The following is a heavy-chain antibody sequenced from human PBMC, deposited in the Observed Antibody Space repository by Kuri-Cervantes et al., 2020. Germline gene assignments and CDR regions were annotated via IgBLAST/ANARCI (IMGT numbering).Heavy chain of an antibody. Sequence: GGSLRLSCAASGFTFSSYSMNWVRQAPGKGLEWVSYISSSSSTIYYADSVRGRFTIPRDNAKKSQYLQMISLRAEDSAVYYCARGTHGSGSYMFDNWGQGTLVTVSS. CDR1: GFTFSSYS. CDR2: ISSSSSTI. D-gene: IGHD3-10*01. CDR3: ARGTHGSGSYMFDN. V-gene: IGHV3-48*04. J-gene: IGHJ4*02.